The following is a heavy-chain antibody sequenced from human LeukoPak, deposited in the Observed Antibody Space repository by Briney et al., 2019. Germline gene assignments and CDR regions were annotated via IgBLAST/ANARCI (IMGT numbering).Heavy chain of an antibody. V-gene: IGHV4-38-2*02. D-gene: IGHD2-15*01. CDR1: GYSISNGYY. Sequence: SSETLSLTCSVSGYSISNGYYWGWIRQPPGKGLEWIGSIDYDGTPYYTPSLKGRVTISVDTSKNQVSLKMTSVTGADTAVYYCARDAEGYCSGSSCYRTTFDYWGQGTLVTVSS. CDR3: ARDAEGYCSGSSCYRTTFDY. CDR2: IDYDGTP. J-gene: IGHJ4*02.